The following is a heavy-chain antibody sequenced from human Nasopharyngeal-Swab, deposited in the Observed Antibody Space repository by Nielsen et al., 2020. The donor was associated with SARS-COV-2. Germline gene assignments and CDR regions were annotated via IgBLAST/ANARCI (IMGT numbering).Heavy chain of an antibody. CDR3: AREAHYYGSGSYPYYYMDV. CDR2: INAGNGNT. D-gene: IGHD3-10*01. J-gene: IGHJ6*03. V-gene: IGHV1-3*01. Sequence: WMRQAPGQRLEWMGWINAGNGNTKYSQKFQGRVTITRDTSASTAYMELSSLRSEDTAVYYCAREAHYYGSGSYPYYYMDVWGKGTTVTVSS.